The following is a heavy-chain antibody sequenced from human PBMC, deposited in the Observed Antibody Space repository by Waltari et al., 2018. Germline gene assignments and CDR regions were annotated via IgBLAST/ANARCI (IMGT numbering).Heavy chain of an antibody. Sequence: EVQLVESGGGLVQPGGSLRLSCAASGFTFSSYWMHWVRQAPGKGLVWVSRINSEGSSTSYADSVKGRFTISRDNAKNTLYLQMNSLRAEDTAVYYCARGWKVGATLLDFDYWGQGTLVTVSS. J-gene: IGHJ4*02. CDR3: ARGWKVGATLLDFDY. V-gene: IGHV3-74*01. D-gene: IGHD1-26*01. CDR1: GFTFSSYW. CDR2: INSEGSST.